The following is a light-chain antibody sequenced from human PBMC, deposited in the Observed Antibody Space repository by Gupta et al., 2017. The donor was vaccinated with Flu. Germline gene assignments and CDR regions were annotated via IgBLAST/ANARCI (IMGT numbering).Light chain of an antibody. CDR1: QSVSSSY. J-gene: IGKJ5*01. V-gene: IGKV3-20*01. Sequence: EMVLTQSPGTLSLSPGERATLSCRASQSVSSSYLAWYQQKPGQAPRLLIYGASSRATGIPGRFSGSGSGTDFTRTISRLGPEDFAVYYCQQYGSSPPITFGQGTRLEIK. CDR2: GAS. CDR3: QQYGSSPPIT.